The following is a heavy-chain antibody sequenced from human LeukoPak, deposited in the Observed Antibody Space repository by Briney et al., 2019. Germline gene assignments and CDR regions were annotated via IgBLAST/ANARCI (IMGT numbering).Heavy chain of an antibody. V-gene: IGHV3-21*01. CDR3: ARDPRTGIAVAGKDY. J-gene: IGHJ4*02. CDR2: ISSSSSYI. CDR1: GFTFSSYS. D-gene: IGHD6-19*01. Sequence: GGSLRLSCAASGFTFSSYSMNWVRQAPGKGLEWVSSISSSSSYIYYADSVKGRFTISRDNAKNSLYLQMNSLRAEDTAVYYCARDPRTGIAVAGKDYWGQGTLVTVSS.